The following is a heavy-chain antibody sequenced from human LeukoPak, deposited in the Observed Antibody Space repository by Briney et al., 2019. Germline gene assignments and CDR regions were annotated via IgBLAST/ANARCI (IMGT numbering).Heavy chain of an antibody. CDR3: ARVPSGWLLLYYFDY. Sequence: PGGSLRLSCAASGFTFSDYYMSWIRQAPGKGLEWVSSISSSSSYIYYADSVKGRFTISRDNAKNSLYLQMNSLRAEDTAVYYCARVPSGWLLLYYFDYWGQGTLVTVSS. CDR1: GFTFSDYY. CDR2: ISSSSSYI. V-gene: IGHV3-11*06. D-gene: IGHD6-19*01. J-gene: IGHJ4*02.